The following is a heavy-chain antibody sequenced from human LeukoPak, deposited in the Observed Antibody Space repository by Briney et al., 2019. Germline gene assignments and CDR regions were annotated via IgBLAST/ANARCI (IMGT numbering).Heavy chain of an antibody. J-gene: IGHJ4*02. CDR3: ARDRGGGYSYPTYYFDY. CDR2: IIPIFGTA. Sequence: RASVKVSCKASGGTFSSYAISWVRQAPGQGLEWMGGIIPIFGTANYAQKFQGRVTITTDESTSTAYMELSSLRSEDTAVYYCARDRGGGYSYPTYYFDYWGQGTLVTVSS. CDR1: GGTFSSYA. D-gene: IGHD5-18*01. V-gene: IGHV1-69*05.